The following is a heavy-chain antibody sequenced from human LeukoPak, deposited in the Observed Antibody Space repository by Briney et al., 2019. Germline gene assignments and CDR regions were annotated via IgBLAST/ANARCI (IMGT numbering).Heavy chain of an antibody. D-gene: IGHD3-22*01. J-gene: IGHJ4*02. CDR1: GFTFSSYA. CDR2: ISGSGGST. Sequence: GGSLRLSCAASGFTFSSYAMSWVRQAPGKGLEWVSAISGSGGSTYYADSVKGRFTISRDNSKNTLYLQMNSLRAEDTAVYYCAKDSAYDSSGYYQTLFDYWGQGTLVTVSS. CDR3: AKDSAYDSSGYYQTLFDY. V-gene: IGHV3-23*01.